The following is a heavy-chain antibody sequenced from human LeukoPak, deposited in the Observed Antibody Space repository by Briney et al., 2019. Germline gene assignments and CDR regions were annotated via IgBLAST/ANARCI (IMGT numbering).Heavy chain of an antibody. J-gene: IGHJ4*01. CDR2: IYHSGST. CDR3: ARDPVTNYGLDY. CDR1: GGSISSGGYY. V-gene: IGHV4-30-2*01. Sequence: PSQTLSLTCTVSGGSISSGGYYWSWIRQPPGKGLEWIGYIYHSGSTYYNPSLKSRATISVDRSKNQFSLKLSSVTAADTAVYYCARDPVTNYGLDYWGQGTLVTVSS. D-gene: IGHD4-17*01.